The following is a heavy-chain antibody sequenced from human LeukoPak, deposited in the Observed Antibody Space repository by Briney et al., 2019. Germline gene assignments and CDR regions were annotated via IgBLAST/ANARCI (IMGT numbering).Heavy chain of an antibody. D-gene: IGHD2-2*01. V-gene: IGHV3-49*04. J-gene: IGHJ4*02. CDR3: TRAPAAMGPGY. CDR1: GFTFGDYA. CDR2: IRSNAYGGTT. Sequence: GGSLRLSCIVSGFTFGDYAMSWVRQAPGKGLEWVGFIRSNAYGGTTEYAASVRGRFTISRDDSKTIAYLLMNSLKTEDTAVYYCTRAPAAMGPGYWGQGTLVTVSS.